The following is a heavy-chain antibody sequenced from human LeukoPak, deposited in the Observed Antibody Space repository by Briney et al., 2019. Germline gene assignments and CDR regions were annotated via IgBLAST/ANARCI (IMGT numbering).Heavy chain of an antibody. Sequence: GGSLRLSCAASGFTVSSNYMSWVRQAPGKGLEWVSVIYSGGSTYYADSVKGRFTISRDNSKNTLYLQMNSLRAEDTAVYYCARGGTAMVRNWYFDLWGRGTLVTVSS. CDR3: ARGGTAMVRNWYFDL. V-gene: IGHV3-66*02. J-gene: IGHJ2*01. D-gene: IGHD5-18*01. CDR2: IYSGGST. CDR1: GFTVSSNY.